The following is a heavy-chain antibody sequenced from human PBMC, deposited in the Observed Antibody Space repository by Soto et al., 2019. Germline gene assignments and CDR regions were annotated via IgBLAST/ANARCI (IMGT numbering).Heavy chain of an antibody. V-gene: IGHV1-18*04. D-gene: IGHD3-3*01. Sequence: QVQLVQSGAEVKKPGASVKVSCKASGYTFTSYGISWVRQAPGQGLEWMGWISAYNGNTNYAQKLQGRVTMTTDTSTSTAYVELGSLRADDTAVYYCARGGGYYDFWSGYRPQYYYYGMDVWGQGTTVTVSS. J-gene: IGHJ6*02. CDR1: GYTFTSYG. CDR2: ISAYNGNT. CDR3: ARGGGYYDFWSGYRPQYYYYGMDV.